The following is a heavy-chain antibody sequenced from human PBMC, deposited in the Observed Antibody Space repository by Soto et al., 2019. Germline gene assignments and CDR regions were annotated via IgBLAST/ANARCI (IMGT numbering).Heavy chain of an antibody. CDR3: ARILITMVRGVTITRQFDY. Sequence: SVKVSCKASGGTFSSYSISGVRQAPGQGLEWMGGIIPIFGTANYAQKFQGRVTITADESTSTAYMELSSLRSEDTAVYYCARILITMVRGVTITRQFDYWGQGTLVTVSS. CDR2: IIPIFGTA. D-gene: IGHD3-10*01. CDR1: GGTFSSYS. J-gene: IGHJ4*02. V-gene: IGHV1-69*13.